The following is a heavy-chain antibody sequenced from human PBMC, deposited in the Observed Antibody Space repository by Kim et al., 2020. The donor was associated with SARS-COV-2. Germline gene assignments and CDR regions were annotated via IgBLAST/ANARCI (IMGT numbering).Heavy chain of an antibody. CDR3: ARDSTFRFLVAGTQFGY. V-gene: IGHV1-3*01. D-gene: IGHD6-19*01. CDR2: INAGNGNT. CDR1: GYTFTSYA. Sequence: ASVKVSCKASGYTFTSYAMHWVRQAPGQRLEWMGWINAGNGNTKYSQKFQGRVAITRDTSASTAYMELSSLRSEDTAVYYCARDSTFRFLVAGTQFGYWGQGTLVTVSS. J-gene: IGHJ4*02.